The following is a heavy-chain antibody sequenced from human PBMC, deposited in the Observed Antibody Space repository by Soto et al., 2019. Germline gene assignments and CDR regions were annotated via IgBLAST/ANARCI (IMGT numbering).Heavy chain of an antibody. CDR2: ISADNGKT. V-gene: IGHV1-18*01. CDR1: GYTFINYG. Sequence: ASVKVSCKASGYTFINYGISWVRQAPGQGLEWMGWISADNGKTDYVQELQGRVTMTTYTSTTTAYMELGSLRSDDTAMYYFSLVSLDSYGPRNAYWGQGTLVTGSS. J-gene: IGHJ4*02. D-gene: IGHD5-18*01. CDR3: SLVSLDSYGPRNAY.